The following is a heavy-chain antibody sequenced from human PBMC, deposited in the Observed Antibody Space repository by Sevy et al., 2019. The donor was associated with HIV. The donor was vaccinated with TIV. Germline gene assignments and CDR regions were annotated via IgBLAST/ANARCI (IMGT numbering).Heavy chain of an antibody. CDR3: AGDIGEVRGVIGYYYYYMDV. D-gene: IGHD3-10*01. V-gene: IGHV1-2*02. Sequence: ASVKVSCKASGYTFTGYYMHWVRQAPGQGLEWMGWINPNSGGTNYAQKFQGRVTMTRDTSISTAYMELSRLRSDDTAVYYCAGDIGEVRGVIGYYYYYMDVWGKGTTVTVSS. CDR2: INPNSGGT. CDR1: GYTFTGYY. J-gene: IGHJ6*03.